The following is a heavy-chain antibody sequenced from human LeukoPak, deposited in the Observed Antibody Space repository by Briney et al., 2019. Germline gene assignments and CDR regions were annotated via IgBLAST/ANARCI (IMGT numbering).Heavy chain of an antibody. CDR1: GFTFSTYW. D-gene: IGHD2-2*01. CDR2: IGISSGST. CDR3: ARDTKYAFDN. Sequence: GGSLRLSCAASGFTFSTYWMHWVRQAPGKGLEWISYIGISSGSTKYADSVKGRFTISGDKAKNSVYLQMNSLRVEDTAVYYCARDTKYAFDNWGQGTLVTVSS. J-gene: IGHJ4*02. V-gene: IGHV3-48*01.